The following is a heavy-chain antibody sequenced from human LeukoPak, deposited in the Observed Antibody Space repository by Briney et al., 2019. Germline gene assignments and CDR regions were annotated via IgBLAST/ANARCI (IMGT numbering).Heavy chain of an antibody. V-gene: IGHV1-69*04. Sequence: SVKVSCKASGYTFTSYYMHWVRQAPGQGLEWMGRIIPILGIANYAQKFQGRVTITADKSTSTAYMELSSLRSEDTAVYYCARDSSVAGRALDYWGQGTLVTVSS. CDR2: IIPILGIA. CDR3: ARDSSVAGRALDY. D-gene: IGHD6-19*01. CDR1: GYTFTSYY. J-gene: IGHJ4*02.